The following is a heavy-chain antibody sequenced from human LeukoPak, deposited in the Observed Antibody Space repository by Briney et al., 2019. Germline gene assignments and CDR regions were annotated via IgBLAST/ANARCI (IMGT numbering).Heavy chain of an antibody. J-gene: IGHJ4*02. D-gene: IGHD3-9*01. CDR2: FDPEDGET. Sequence: ASVKVSCKVSGYTLTELSMHWVRQAPGRGLEWMGGFDPEDGETIYAQKFQGRVTMTEDTSTDTAYMELSSLRSGDTAVYYCATPLPRFDIYSWGQGTLVTVSS. CDR3: ATPLPRFDIYS. CDR1: GYTLTELS. V-gene: IGHV1-24*01.